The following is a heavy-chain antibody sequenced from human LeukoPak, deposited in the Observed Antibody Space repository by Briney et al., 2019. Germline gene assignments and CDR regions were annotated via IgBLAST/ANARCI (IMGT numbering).Heavy chain of an antibody. CDR3: ARDPRIYDNPDYYGSGSPQYYYYGMDV. J-gene: IGHJ6*02. V-gene: IGHV1-69*04. Sequence: SVKVSCKASGGTFSSYAISWVRQAPGQGLEWMGRIIPILGIANYAQKFQGRVTITADKSTSTAYMELSSLRSEDTAVYYCARDPRIYDNPDYYGSGSPQYYYYGMDVWGQGTTVTVSS. D-gene: IGHD3-10*01. CDR1: GGTFSSYA. CDR2: IIPILGIA.